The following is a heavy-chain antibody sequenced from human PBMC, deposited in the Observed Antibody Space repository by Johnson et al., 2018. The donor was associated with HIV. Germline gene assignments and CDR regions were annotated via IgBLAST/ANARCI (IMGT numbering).Heavy chain of an antibody. CDR2: INWNGGST. J-gene: IGHJ3*02. V-gene: IGHV3-20*04. CDR1: GFTFDDYG. CDR3: AKDIEWELQNDAFDI. D-gene: IGHD1-26*01. Sequence: VQLVESGGGVVRPGGSLRLSCAASGFTFDDYGMSWVRQAPGKGLEWVSGINWNGGSTGYADSVTGRFTIARDNAKNSLYLQMNSMRAEDTALYYCAKDIEWELQNDAFDIWGQGTMVTVSS.